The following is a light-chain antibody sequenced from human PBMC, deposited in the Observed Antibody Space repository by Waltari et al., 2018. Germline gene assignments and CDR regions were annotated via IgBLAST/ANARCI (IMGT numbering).Light chain of an antibody. V-gene: IGLV3-10*01. J-gene: IGLJ2*01. CDR3: YSTDRTGKQRV. CDR1: AVPNKY. CDR2: EDN. Sequence: SYELTQPPSASVSPGQTARITCPGAAVPNKYGYWYQQKSDQAPVLVIYEDNKRRSGIPERFSGSSSGTMVTLTISGAQVEDEGDYYCYSTDRTGKQRVFGGGTKLTVL.